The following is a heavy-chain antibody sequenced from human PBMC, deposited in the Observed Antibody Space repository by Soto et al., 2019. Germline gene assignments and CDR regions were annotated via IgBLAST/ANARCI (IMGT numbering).Heavy chain of an antibody. CDR2: ISSTGSDT. V-gene: IGHV3-21*04. CDR1: GLTFSGYR. Sequence: GGSLRLSCAASGLTFSGYRMNWVRQAPGKGLEWVSFISSTGSDTHYADSVMGRSTISRDNARNSLYLQMNSLRAEDTAVYYCAKAGRGGIRTAMVKGVNFDYWGQGXLVTVSS. J-gene: IGHJ4*02. CDR3: AKAGRGGIRTAMVKGVNFDY. D-gene: IGHD5-18*01.